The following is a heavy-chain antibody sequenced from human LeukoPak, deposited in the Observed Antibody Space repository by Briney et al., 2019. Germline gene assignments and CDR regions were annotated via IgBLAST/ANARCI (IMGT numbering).Heavy chain of an antibody. Sequence: PSETLSLTCTVSGGSISSYYWSWIRQPPGKGLEWIGYIYYSGSTNYNPSLKSRVAISVDTSKNQFSLKLSSVTAADTAVYYCAREWAGYAFDYWGQGTLVTVSS. CDR1: GGSISSYY. J-gene: IGHJ4*02. D-gene: IGHD6-19*01. CDR3: AREWAGYAFDY. CDR2: IYYSGST. V-gene: IGHV4-59*01.